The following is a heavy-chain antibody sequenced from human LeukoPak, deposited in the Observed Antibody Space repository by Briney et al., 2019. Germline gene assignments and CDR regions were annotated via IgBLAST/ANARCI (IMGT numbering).Heavy chain of an antibody. V-gene: IGHV4-59*08. Sequence: SETLSLTCTVSGDSISSYHWTWIRQSPGRGLEWIGYMYYSGDSNYNPSLKSRVTISLDTSSNQFSLKLSSVTAADTAIYYCATYTRHCSGGTCYSIDYWGQGTLVTVSS. J-gene: IGHJ4*02. CDR2: MYYSGDS. CDR3: ATYTRHCSGGTCYSIDY. CDR1: GDSISSYH. D-gene: IGHD2-15*01.